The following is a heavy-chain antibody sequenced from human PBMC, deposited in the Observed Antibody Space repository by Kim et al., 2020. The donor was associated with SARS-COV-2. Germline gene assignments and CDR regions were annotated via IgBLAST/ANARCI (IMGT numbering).Heavy chain of an antibody. CDR2: IRGKPCAGTT. CDR1: GFTFGGYD. CDR3: ARELSSTWQNHSYF. V-gene: IGHV3-49*03. Sequence: GGSLRLSCTASGFTFGGYDMSWFRQAPGKGLEWVSLIRGKPCAGTTAYAASVRGRFNISSDDSKGFAYLHMNRLKTEDTSVYYCARELSSTWQNHSYF. J-gene: IGHJ1*01. D-gene: IGHD6-6*01.